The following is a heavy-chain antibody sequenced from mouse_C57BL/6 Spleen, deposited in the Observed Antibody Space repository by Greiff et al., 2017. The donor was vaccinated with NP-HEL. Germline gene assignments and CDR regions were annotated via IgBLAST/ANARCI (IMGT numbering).Heavy chain of an antibody. J-gene: IGHJ2*01. Sequence: EVKLMESGGGLVQPGGSLSLSCAASGFTFTDYYMSWVRQPPGKALEWLGFIRNKANGYTTEYSASVKGRFTISRDNSQSILYLQMNALRAEDSATDYCARYEGSSANFDYWGQGTTLTVSS. CDR3: ARYEGSSANFDY. V-gene: IGHV7-3*01. CDR1: GFTFTDYY. D-gene: IGHD3-2*02. CDR2: IRNKANGYTT.